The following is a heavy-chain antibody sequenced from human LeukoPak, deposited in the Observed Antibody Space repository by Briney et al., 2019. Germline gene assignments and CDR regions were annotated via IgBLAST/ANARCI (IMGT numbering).Heavy chain of an antibody. V-gene: IGHV3-74*01. Sequence: GGSLRLSCAASGFTFSSYWMHWVRQAPGKGLVWVSRINSDGSSTSYADSVKGRFTISRDNSKNTLYLQMNSLRAEDTAVYYCAAAGKKSGSYFDYWGQGTLVTVSS. D-gene: IGHD1-26*01. CDR2: INSDGSST. CDR1: GFTFSSYW. CDR3: AAAGKKSGSYFDY. J-gene: IGHJ4*02.